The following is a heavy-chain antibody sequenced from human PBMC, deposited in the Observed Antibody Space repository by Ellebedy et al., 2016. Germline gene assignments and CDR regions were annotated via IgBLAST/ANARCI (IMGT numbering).Heavy chain of an antibody. J-gene: IGHJ4*02. CDR2: LGYDGSDK. D-gene: IGHD4/OR15-4a*01. Sequence: GESLKISCVASGFTFSSYAMHWVRQTPGKGLEWVAGLGYDGSDKNHAESVRGRFTISRDNSKNTLFLQMKSLRIEDTAVYYCTRGLRYGDFDSWGQGTLVTVSS. V-gene: IGHV3-30*04. CDR3: TRGLRYGDFDS. CDR1: GFTFSSYA.